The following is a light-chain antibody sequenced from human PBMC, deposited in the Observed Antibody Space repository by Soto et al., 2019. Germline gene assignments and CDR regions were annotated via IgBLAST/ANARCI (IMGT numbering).Light chain of an antibody. V-gene: IGLV2-14*01. CDR2: EVS. CDR3: SSYTSSSTL. Sequence: QSALTQPASVSGSPGQSITISCTGTSSDVGGYNYVSWYQQHPGKAPKLMIYEVSNRPSGVSNRVSGSKSGNTASLTISGLQAEDEADYYCSSYTSSSTLVGGGTKLTVL. CDR1: SSDVGGYNY. J-gene: IGLJ2*01.